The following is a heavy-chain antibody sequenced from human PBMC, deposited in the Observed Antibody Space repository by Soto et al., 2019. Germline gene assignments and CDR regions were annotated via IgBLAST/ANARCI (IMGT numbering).Heavy chain of an antibody. V-gene: IGHV3-23*01. Sequence: QPGGSLRLSCAASGFTFSSYAMSWVRQAPGKGLEWVSAISGSGGSTYYADSVKGRSTISRDNSKNTLYLQMNSLRAEDTAVYYCAKGRGITMVRGVIPHWGQGTLVTVSS. CDR3: AKGRGITMVRGVIPH. CDR2: ISGSGGST. J-gene: IGHJ4*02. CDR1: GFTFSSYA. D-gene: IGHD3-10*01.